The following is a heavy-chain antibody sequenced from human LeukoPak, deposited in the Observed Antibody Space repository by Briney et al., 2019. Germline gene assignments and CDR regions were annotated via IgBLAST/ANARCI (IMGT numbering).Heavy chain of an antibody. Sequence: GRSLRLSCAASGFTFDDYAMHWVRQAPGKGLEWVSGISWNSGSIGYADSVKGRFTISRDNAKNSLYLQMNGLRAEDTALYYCAKDIRRVVYWGQGTLVTVSS. CDR3: AKDIRRVVY. J-gene: IGHJ4*02. CDR1: GFTFDDYA. CDR2: ISWNSGSI. V-gene: IGHV3-9*01. D-gene: IGHD4-17*01.